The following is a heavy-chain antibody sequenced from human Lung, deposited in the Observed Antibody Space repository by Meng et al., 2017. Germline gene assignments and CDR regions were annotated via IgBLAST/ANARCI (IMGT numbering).Heavy chain of an antibody. V-gene: IGHV4-30-4*01. J-gene: IGHJ2*01. CDR2: IYNSGST. CDR1: GGSISSSNYY. CDR3: ARGQKGYFDL. Sequence: VQRKGPGPGLVKPSQTLSLTCTVSGGSISSSNYYWSWIRQPPGKGLEWSGHIYNSGSTYYNPSLKSRITISVDTSKNQFSLKLSSVTAADTAVYYCARGQKGYFDLWGRGTLVTVSS.